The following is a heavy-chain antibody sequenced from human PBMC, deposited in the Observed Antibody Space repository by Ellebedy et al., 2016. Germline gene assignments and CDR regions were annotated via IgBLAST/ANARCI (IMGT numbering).Heavy chain of an antibody. CDR3: AAGSSGWYWYFDL. CDR2: INPNSGGT. V-gene: IGHV1-2*02. J-gene: IGHJ2*01. CDR1: GGTFSSYA. Sequence: ASVKVSXXASGGTFSSYAISWVRQAPGQGLEWMGWINPNSGGTNYAQKFQGRVTMTRGTSISTAYMELSSLRSEDTAVYYCAAGSSGWYWYFDLWGHGTLVTVSS. D-gene: IGHD6-19*01.